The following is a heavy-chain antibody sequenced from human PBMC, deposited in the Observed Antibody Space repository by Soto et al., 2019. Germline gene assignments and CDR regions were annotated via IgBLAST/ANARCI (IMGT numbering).Heavy chain of an antibody. D-gene: IGHD2-15*01. CDR2: ISSSSSYI. CDR1: GFTFSSYS. Sequence: GSLRLSCAASGFTFSSYSMNWVRQAPGKGLEWVSSISSSSSYIYYADSVKGRFTISRDNAKNSLYLQMNSLRAEDTAVYYCAGASVVILDYWGQGTLVTVSS. J-gene: IGHJ4*02. V-gene: IGHV3-21*01. CDR3: AGASVVILDY.